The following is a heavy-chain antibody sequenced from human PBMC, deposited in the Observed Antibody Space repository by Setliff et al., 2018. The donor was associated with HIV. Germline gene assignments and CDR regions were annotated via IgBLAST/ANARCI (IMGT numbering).Heavy chain of an antibody. CDR1: GYTFTGYY. J-gene: IGHJ3*02. CDR2: INPNSGGT. V-gene: IGHV1-2*02. D-gene: IGHD3-3*01. Sequence: ASVMVSCKASGYTFTGYYMHWVRQAPGQGLEWMGWINPNSGGTNYAQNFQGRVTMTEDTSTDTAYMELSSLTSEDTAVYYCAKERFTLIGLDSFDIWGQGTMVTVSS. CDR3: AKERFTLIGLDSFDI.